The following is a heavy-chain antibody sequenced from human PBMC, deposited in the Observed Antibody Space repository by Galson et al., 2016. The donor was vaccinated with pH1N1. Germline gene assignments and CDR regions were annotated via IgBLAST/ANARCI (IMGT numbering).Heavy chain of an antibody. D-gene: IGHD5-12*01. CDR2: IYWDDDK. V-gene: IGHV2-5*02. CDR3: AHREVTITNAFDV. J-gene: IGHJ3*01. Sequence: PALVKPTQTLTLTCTFSGFSVRTSGVGVAWIRQPPGKALEWLALIYWDDDKRYSPSLKKRLTITKDISKNQVVLTMTNMDPADTATYYCAHREVTITNAFDVWGQGTMVTVSS. CDR1: GFSVRTSGVG.